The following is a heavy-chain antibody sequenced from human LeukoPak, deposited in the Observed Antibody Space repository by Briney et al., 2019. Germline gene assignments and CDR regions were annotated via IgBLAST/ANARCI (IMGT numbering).Heavy chain of an antibody. V-gene: IGHV4-31*03. J-gene: IGHJ4*02. CDR1: GGSISSGGYY. D-gene: IGHD2-2*01. CDR3: ARESRVVVPAAIDY. Sequence: SETLSLTCTVSGGSISSGGYYWSWIRQHPGKGLEWIGYIYYSGSTYYNPSLKSRVTISVDTSKNQFSLKLSSVTAADTAVYSCARESRVVVPAAIDYWGQGTLVTVSS. CDR2: IYYSGST.